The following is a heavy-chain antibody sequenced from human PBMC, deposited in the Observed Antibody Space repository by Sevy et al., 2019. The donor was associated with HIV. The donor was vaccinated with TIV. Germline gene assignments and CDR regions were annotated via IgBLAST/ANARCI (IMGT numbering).Heavy chain of an antibody. CDR1: GFIFKSYG. CDR2: IRNDGSTK. Sequence: GGSLRLSCAASGFIFKSYGMHWVRQAPGKGLEWVTFIRNDGSTKYYADSVRGRFTASRDNPKNTLYLQMNSLRPEDTAVYYCVKGPHPAVTTSYALDVWCQGTTVTVSS. CDR3: VKGPHPAVTTSYALDV. D-gene: IGHD4-17*01. J-gene: IGHJ6*02. V-gene: IGHV3-30*02.